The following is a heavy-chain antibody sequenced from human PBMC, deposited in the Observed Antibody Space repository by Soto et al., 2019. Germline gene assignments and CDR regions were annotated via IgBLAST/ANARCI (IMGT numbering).Heavy chain of an antibody. CDR2: LWTDGTHQ. D-gene: IGHD2-21*02. CDR3: ATDASLGYCGCDCFSGFDN. CDR1: GLAFSNYA. Sequence: QVQLVESGGGVVHPGTSLRLSCTASGLAFSNYAMHWVRQAPGKGLEWVAFLWTDGTHQDYADSVKDRFIISRDNSKNTLFLQMNNLRVEDTDVYYCATDASLGYCGCDCFSGFDNWGQGTLVTVSS. J-gene: IGHJ4*02. V-gene: IGHV3-33*01.